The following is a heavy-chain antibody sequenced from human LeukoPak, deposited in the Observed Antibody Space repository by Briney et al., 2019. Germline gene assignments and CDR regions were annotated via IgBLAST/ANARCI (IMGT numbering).Heavy chain of an antibody. CDR2: ISGSGGST. Sequence: GGSLRLSCAASGFTFSSYGMSWVRQAPGKGLEWVSAISGSGGSTYYADSVKGRFTISRDNSKNTLYLQMNSLRAEDTAVYYCAKSRGSMVRGVIIELFDYWGQGTLVTVSS. CDR3: AKSRGSMVRGVIIELFDY. J-gene: IGHJ4*02. CDR1: GFTFSSYG. D-gene: IGHD3-10*01. V-gene: IGHV3-23*01.